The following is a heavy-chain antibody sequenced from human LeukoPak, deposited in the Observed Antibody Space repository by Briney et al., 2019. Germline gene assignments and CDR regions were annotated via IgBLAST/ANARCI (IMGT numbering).Heavy chain of an antibody. J-gene: IGHJ6*03. D-gene: IGHD3-22*01. CDR1: GYSISSGYY. CDR3: ARSSEGRYYYDSSGYSYYYYYMDV. Sequence: SETLSLTCTVSGYSISSGYYWGWIRQPPGKGLEWIGSIYHCGSTYYNPSLKSRVTISVDTSKNQFSLKLNSVTAADTAVYYCARSSEGRYYYDSSGYSYYYYYMDVWGKGTTVTISS. V-gene: IGHV4-38-2*02. CDR2: IYHCGST.